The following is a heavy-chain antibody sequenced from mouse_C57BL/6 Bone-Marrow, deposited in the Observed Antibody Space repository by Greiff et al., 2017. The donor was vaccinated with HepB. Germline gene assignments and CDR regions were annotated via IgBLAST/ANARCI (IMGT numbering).Heavy chain of an antibody. CDR2: ISYDGSN. CDR1: GYSITSGYY. CDR3: ARALPYYFDY. Sequence: DVHLVESGPGLVKPSQSLSLTCSVTGYSITSGYYWNWIRQFPGNKLEWMGYISYDGSNNYNPSLKNRISITRDTSKNQFFLKLNSVTTEDTATYYCARALPYYFDYWGQGTTLTVSS. D-gene: IGHD5-5*01. J-gene: IGHJ2*01. V-gene: IGHV3-6*01.